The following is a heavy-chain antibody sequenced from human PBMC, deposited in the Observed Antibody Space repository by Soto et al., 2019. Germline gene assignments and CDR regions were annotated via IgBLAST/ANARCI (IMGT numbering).Heavy chain of an antibody. V-gene: IGHV1-18*01. CDR2: ISAYNDNT. J-gene: IGHJ4*01. D-gene: IGHD6-13*01. Sequence: QVPLVQSGAEVKKPGASVKVSCKASGHTFTSYGISWVRQAPGQGLEWMGWISAYNDNTNYVQKFQGRVTMTTDTSTSTAYMELRSLRSDDTAVYYCARDLPIAGGFDYWGQGTLVTVSS. CDR1: GHTFTSYG. CDR3: ARDLPIAGGFDY.